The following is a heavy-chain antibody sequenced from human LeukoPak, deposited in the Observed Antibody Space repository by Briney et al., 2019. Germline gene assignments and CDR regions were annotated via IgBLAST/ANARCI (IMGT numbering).Heavy chain of an antibody. CDR3: ARRRDYYGTGSFDI. J-gene: IGHJ3*02. CDR2: IYPGDSDT. Sequence: HGESLKISCEGSGCSFNIYWIVWVRQMPGKGLEWMGIIYPGDSDTKYSPSFQGQVTISADKSISSAHLQWSSLKASDTAMYYCARRRDYYGTGSFDIWGQGTMVTVSP. D-gene: IGHD3-10*01. CDR1: GCSFNIYW. V-gene: IGHV5-51*01.